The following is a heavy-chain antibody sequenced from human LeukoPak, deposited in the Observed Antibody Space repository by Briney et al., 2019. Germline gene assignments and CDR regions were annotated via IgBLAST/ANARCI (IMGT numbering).Heavy chain of an antibody. D-gene: IGHD6-19*01. CDR2: IYYSGTT. CDR3: ARFLSASSGSYFDY. CDR1: GGSISSSSYY. J-gene: IGHJ4*02. Sequence: SETLSLTCTVSGGSISSSSYYWGWIREPPGKGLECIGNIYYSGTTYYNPSLKRRVTISVDTSKTQFSMKLSSVTAADTAVYYCARFLSASSGSYFDYWGQGTLVTVSS. V-gene: IGHV4-39*01.